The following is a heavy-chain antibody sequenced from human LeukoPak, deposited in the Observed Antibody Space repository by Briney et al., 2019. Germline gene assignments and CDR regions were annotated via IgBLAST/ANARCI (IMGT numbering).Heavy chain of an antibody. V-gene: IGHV4-39*07. CDR2: IYYSGST. CDR1: GGSITTSSYY. J-gene: IGHJ4*02. D-gene: IGHD1-1*01. Sequence: SETLSLTCTVSGGSITTSSYYWGWIRQPPGKGLEWIGIIYYSGSTYYNPSLKSRVTISVDTSKNQFSLKLTSMTAADTAVYYCARLRDLYNIFEYWGQGALVTVSS. CDR3: ARLRDLYNIFEY.